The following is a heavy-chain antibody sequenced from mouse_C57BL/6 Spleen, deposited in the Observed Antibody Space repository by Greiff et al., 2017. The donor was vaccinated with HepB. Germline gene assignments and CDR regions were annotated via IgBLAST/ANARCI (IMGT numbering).Heavy chain of an antibody. J-gene: IGHJ1*03. CDR1: GFNIKDDY. V-gene: IGHV14-4*01. CDR2: IDPENGDT. CDR3: TTWNGDGWYFDV. Sequence: VQLQQSGAELVRPGASVKLSCTASGFNIKDDYMHWVKQRPEQGLEWIGWIDPENGDTEYASKFQGKATITSDTSSNTAYLQLSSLTSEDTAVYYCTTWNGDGWYFDVWGTGTTVTVSS. D-gene: IGHD4-1*01.